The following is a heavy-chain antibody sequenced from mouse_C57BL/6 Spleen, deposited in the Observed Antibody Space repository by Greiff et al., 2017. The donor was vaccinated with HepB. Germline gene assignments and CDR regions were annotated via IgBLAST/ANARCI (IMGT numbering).Heavy chain of an antibody. CDR1: GFTFSDYG. CDR2: ISSGSSTI. D-gene: IGHD2-1*01. Sequence: EVHLVESGGGLVKPGGSLKLSCAASGFTFSDYGMHWVRQAPEKGLEWVAYISSGSSTIYYADTVKGRFTISRDNAKNTLFLQMTSLRSEDTAMYYCAGGNHYAMDYWGQGTSVTVSS. V-gene: IGHV5-17*01. J-gene: IGHJ4*01. CDR3: AGGNHYAMDY.